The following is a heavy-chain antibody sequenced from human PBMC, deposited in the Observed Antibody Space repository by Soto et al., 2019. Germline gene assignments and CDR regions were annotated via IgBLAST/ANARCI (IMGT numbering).Heavy chain of an antibody. D-gene: IGHD4-17*01. V-gene: IGHV3-23*01. CDR1: GFTFRMFC. J-gene: IGHJ4*02. CDR2: ITYSGGST. Sequence: PGGSLRLSCAASGFTFRMFCMNWVRQGPGKGLEWVASITYSGGSTNYADSVRGRFTISRDNDKNTLSLQMTSMRAEDMAVYYCAKVMPSTSSTATFDYWGRGTLVTVSS. CDR3: AKVMPSTSSTATFDY.